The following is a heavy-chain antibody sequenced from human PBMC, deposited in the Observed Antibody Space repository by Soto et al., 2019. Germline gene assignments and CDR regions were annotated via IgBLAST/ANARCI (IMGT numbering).Heavy chain of an antibody. Sequence: GGSLRLSCAASGFTFSSYGMHWVRQAPGKGLEWGAVISYDGSNKYYADSVKGRFTISRDNSKNTLYLQMNSLRAEDTAVYFCASVSGTCSSGYHFYCWGQGTLVAISS. D-gene: IGHD6-19*01. J-gene: IGHJ4*02. CDR1: GFTFSSYG. V-gene: IGHV3-30*03. CDR3: ASVSGTCSSGYHFYC. CDR2: ISYDGSNK.